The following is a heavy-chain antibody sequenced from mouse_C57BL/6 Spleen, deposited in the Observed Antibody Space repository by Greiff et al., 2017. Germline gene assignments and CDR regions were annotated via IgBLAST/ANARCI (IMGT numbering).Heavy chain of an antibody. CDR2: INPNYGTT. CDR1: GYSFTDYN. Sequence: EVKLQQSGPELVKPGASVKISCKASGYSFTDYNMNWVKQSNGKSLEWIGVINPNYGTTSYNQKFKGKATLTVDQSSSTAYMQLNSLTSEDSAVYYCAIYYYGSSYWYFDVWGTGTTVTVSS. D-gene: IGHD1-1*01. J-gene: IGHJ1*03. V-gene: IGHV1-39*01. CDR3: AIYYYGSSYWYFDV.